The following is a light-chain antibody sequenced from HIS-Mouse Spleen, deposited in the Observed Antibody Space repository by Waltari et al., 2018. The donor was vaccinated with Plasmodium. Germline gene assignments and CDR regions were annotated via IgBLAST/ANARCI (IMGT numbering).Light chain of an antibody. CDR1: QSISSW. Sequence: DIQMTQSPSTLSASVGARVTITCRPSQSISSWLAWYQQKPGKAPKLLIYKASSLESGVPSRFSGSGSGTEFTLTISSLQPDDFATYYCQQYNSYWTFGQGTKVEIK. CDR2: KAS. J-gene: IGKJ1*01. V-gene: IGKV1-5*03. CDR3: QQYNSYWT.